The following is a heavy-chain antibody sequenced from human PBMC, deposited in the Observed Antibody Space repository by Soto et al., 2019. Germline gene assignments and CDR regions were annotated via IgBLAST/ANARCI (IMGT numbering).Heavy chain of an antibody. J-gene: IGHJ4*02. CDR1: GYTFTGYY. CDR3: ARGCGITGTQTARTGVDY. V-gene: IGHV1-2*02. CDR2: INPNSGGT. D-gene: IGHD1-7*01. Sequence: GASVKVSCKASGYTFTGYYMHWVRQAPGQGLEWMGWINPNSGGTNYAQKFQGRVTMTRDTSISTAYMELSRLRSDDTAVYYCARGCGITGTQTARTGVDYWGQGALVTVSS.